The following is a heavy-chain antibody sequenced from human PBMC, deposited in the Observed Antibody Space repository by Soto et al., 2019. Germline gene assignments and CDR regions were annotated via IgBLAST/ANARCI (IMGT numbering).Heavy chain of an antibody. CDR2: INAGNGDT. CDR1: GYTFSKFA. J-gene: IGHJ3*01. CDR3: GRAVHCGVNCYGWDAFGL. V-gene: IGHV1-3*01. Sequence: QVHLVQSGAEVKKPGASVKVSCKAAGYTFSKFAIHWLRQAPGQSLEWLGRINAGNGDTKSSQSLQGRVSMTIDTSDNTVSLALTSLRYEDTSVYDCGRAVHCGVNCYGWDAFGLWGQGTKVCVSS. D-gene: IGHD2-21*01.